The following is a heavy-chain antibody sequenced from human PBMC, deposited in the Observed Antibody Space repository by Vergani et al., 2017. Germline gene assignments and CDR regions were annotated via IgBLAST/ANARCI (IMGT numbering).Heavy chain of an antibody. V-gene: IGHV4-38-2*01. CDR2: IHHSGDT. CDR1: DSSIMTNPY. Sequence: QVQLQESGPGLVKPSETLTLTCDVSDSSIMTNPYWGWFRQSPGKGLEWMGCIHHSGDTHYNSSLKSRVSISIVSSSKFSLSLNSVTAAATAIYSCARHRGSGGFFPSSYFYGMDVWGHGTTVTVSS. D-gene: IGHD3-10*01. CDR3: ARHRGSGGFFPSSYFYGMDV. J-gene: IGHJ6*02.